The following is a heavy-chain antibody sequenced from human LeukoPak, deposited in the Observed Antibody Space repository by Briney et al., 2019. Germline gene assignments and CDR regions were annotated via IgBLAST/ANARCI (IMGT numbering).Heavy chain of an antibody. CDR2: IYYSGST. CDR3: ARANVVTASDY. V-gene: IGHV4-59*12. D-gene: IGHD2-21*02. CDR1: GGSISSYY. Sequence: SETMSLTCSVSGGSISSYYWNWIRQPPGKGLEWIGYIYYSGSTNYNPSLKSRVTISVDTSKNQFSLKLTSVTAADTAVYYCARANVVTASDYWGQGTLVTVAS. J-gene: IGHJ4*02.